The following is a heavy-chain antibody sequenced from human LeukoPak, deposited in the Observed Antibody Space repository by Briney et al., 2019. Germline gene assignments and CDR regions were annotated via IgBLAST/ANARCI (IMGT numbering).Heavy chain of an antibody. CDR3: AGVFDSSSYFDV. CDR1: GFTVSSNC. CDR2: IYSGGST. D-gene: IGHD6-13*01. V-gene: IGHV3-53*01. Sequence: GGSLRLSCAASGFTVSSNCMSWVRQAPGKGLEWVSVIYSGGSTYYAVAAKGGFTISTENTKKTPYLQINNRRAADTTVYYFAGVFDSSSYFDVWGKGTMVTVSS. J-gene: IGHJ4*02.